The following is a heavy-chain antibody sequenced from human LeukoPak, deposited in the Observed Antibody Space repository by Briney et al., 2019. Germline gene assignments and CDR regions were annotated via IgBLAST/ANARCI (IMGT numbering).Heavy chain of an antibody. J-gene: IGHJ5*02. D-gene: IGHD3-3*01. CDR2: IYYSGST. CDR1: GVSISSSSYY. V-gene: IGHV4-39*01. Sequence: ADTLSLTRTVSGVSISSSSYYCGWIRQPPGKGLEWIGSIYYSGSTYYTPSLKSRVTISVDTSKNQFSLKLGSVTAAYTSVYYCAGQYDFWSGSGQKNWFDPWGQGTLVTVSS. CDR3: AGQYDFWSGSGQKNWFDP.